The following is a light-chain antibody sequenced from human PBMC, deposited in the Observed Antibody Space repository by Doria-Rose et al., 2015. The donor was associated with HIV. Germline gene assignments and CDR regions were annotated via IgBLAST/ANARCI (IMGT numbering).Light chain of an antibody. CDR1: SSDVGSYNR. CDR3: SSYTSSSTPWV. V-gene: IGLV2-18*02. J-gene: IGLJ3*02. CDR2: EVN. Sequence: QSVLTQPPSVSGSPGQSVTISCIGTSSDVGSYNRVSWYQQPPGTAPKLMIYEVNNRPSGVPDRFSGSKSGNTASLTISGLQAEDEADYYCSSYTSSSTPWVFGGGTKLTVL.